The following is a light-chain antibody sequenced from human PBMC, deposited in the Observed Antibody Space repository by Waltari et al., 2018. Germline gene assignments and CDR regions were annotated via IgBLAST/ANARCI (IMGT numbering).Light chain of an antibody. CDR2: RVS. Sequence: DVVMTQSPLSLSVTLGQAASISCKSSQSLVHSDGNTHLNWFHQRPGQSPRPLIYRVSNRDSGVPDRFSGSGSGTDFTLKINKVEAEDVGIYYCMQGTHWPYTFGQGTKLDIK. V-gene: IGKV2-30*02. CDR3: MQGTHWPYT. J-gene: IGKJ2*01. CDR1: QSLVHSDGNTH.